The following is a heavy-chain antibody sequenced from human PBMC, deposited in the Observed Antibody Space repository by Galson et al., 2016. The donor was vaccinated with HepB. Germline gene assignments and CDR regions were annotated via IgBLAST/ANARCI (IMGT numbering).Heavy chain of an antibody. CDR2: ISGSGGST. D-gene: IGHD3-22*01. CDR3: AKDMDYDSSGYYSPFQH. Sequence: SLRLSCAASGFTFSSYAMSWVRQAPGKGLEWASAISGSGGSTYYADSVKGRFTISRDNSKNTLYLQMNSLRAEDTAVYYCAKDMDYDSSGYYSPFQHRGQGTLVTVSS. CDR1: GFTFSSYA. V-gene: IGHV3-23*01. J-gene: IGHJ1*01.